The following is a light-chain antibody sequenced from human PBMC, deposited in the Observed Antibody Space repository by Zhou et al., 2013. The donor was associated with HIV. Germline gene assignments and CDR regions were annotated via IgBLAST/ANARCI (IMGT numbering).Light chain of an antibody. J-gene: IGKJ1*01. CDR2: AAS. V-gene: IGKV1-39*01. CDR3: QHYSGDRT. CDR1: QSITTY. Sequence: DIQMTQSPSSLSASIGDRVNITCRASQSITTYLNWYQLKPGKAPKLLIYAASSLSRGVPSRFSGSGSGTEFTLTISSLQPDDFATYYCQHYSGDRTFGQGTRVEIK.